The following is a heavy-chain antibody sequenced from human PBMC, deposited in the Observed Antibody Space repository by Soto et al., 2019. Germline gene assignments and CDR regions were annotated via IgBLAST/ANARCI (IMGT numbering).Heavy chain of an antibody. J-gene: IGHJ4*02. CDR3: ARPTSLGGNPFDY. CDR1: GFAFSSYW. CDR2: INSDGSST. Sequence: GGSLRLSCAASGFAFSSYWMHWVRQAPGKGLVWVSRINSDGSSTVYADSVKGRFTISRDNAKNTLYLQMNSLRAEDTAVYYCARPTSLGGNPFDYWGQGTLVTVSS. D-gene: IGHD2-15*01. V-gene: IGHV3-74*01.